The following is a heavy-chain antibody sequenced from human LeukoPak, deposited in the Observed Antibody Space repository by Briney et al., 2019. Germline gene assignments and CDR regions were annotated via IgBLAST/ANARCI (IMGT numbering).Heavy chain of an antibody. CDR3: ARDPGAARPIDY. V-gene: IGHV3-21*01. J-gene: IGHJ4*02. Sequence: KPGESLRLSCAASGFTFTSYSMNWVRQAPGKGLEWVSSIDYTTTYIYYADSVKGRFTISRDNAKNSLYLQMNRLRAEDTAVYYCARDPGAARPIDYWGQGTLVTVSS. D-gene: IGHD6-6*01. CDR1: GFTFTSYS. CDR2: IDYTTTYI.